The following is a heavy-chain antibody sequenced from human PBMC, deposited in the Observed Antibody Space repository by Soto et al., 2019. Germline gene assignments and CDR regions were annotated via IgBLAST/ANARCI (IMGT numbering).Heavy chain of an antibody. CDR3: GKGCLAGGFDY. CDR1: GFTFSNYA. Sequence: PGGSLRLSCAASGFTFSNYAMSWVRQAPGKGLEWVSLVSATACTTYYTDSVKGRFTISRDNSRNTVYLQMNSLRADDTAVYYCGKGCLAGGFDYWGQGTLVTVSS. J-gene: IGHJ4*02. V-gene: IGHV3-23*01. D-gene: IGHD3-16*01. CDR2: VSATACTT.